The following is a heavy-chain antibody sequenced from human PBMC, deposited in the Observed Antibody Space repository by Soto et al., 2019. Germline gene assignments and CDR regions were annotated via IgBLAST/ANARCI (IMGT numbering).Heavy chain of an antibody. Sequence: AETLSLTCTVSGGSISSYYWSWIRQPPGKGLEWIGYIYYSGSTNYNPSLKSRVTISVDTSKNQFSLKLSSVTAADTAVYYCAKLLWSRGDWFDPWGQGTLVTVSS. D-gene: IGHD3-10*01. J-gene: IGHJ5*02. CDR2: IYYSGST. CDR3: AKLLWSRGDWFDP. CDR1: GGSISSYY. V-gene: IGHV4-59*08.